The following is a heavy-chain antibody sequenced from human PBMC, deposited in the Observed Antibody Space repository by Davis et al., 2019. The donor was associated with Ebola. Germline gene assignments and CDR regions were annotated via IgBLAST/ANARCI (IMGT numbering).Heavy chain of an antibody. V-gene: IGHV1-69*13. J-gene: IGHJ6*02. D-gene: IGHD3-3*01. Sequence: SVKVSCKASGDTFYNYGFSWVRRAPRQGLEWMGEIIPIFGTTEYAQKFQGRVTLTADESTSTVYMELNSLRSEDTAVYYCERDGSRVKTFGVVRLDGMDVWGQGTTVTVSS. CDR1: GDTFYNYG. CDR2: IIPIFGTT. CDR3: ERDGSRVKTFGVVRLDGMDV.